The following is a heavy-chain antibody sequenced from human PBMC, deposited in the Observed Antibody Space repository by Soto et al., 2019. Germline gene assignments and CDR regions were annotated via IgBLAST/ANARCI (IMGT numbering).Heavy chain of an antibody. Sequence: GGSLRLSCAASGFSFRSYAMSWVRQAPGKGLEWVSGISGSGDDTYHADSVKGRFTIPRDNSKNTLYLQMNSLRVEDTAVYFCTKDNMVVPVIHELDNWGHGTLVTVSS. CDR1: GFSFRSYA. CDR2: ISGSGDDT. V-gene: IGHV3-23*01. CDR3: TKDNMVVPVIHELDN. J-gene: IGHJ4*01. D-gene: IGHD3-22*01.